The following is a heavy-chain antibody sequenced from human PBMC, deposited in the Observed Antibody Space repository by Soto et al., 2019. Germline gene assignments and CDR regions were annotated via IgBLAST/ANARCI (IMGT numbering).Heavy chain of an antibody. Sequence: GGSLRLSCAASGFTFDDYAMHWVRQAPGKGLEWVSTISWNSVYIGYADSVKGRFTISRDNAKNSLYLQMNSLRGEDTALYYCAKTKVEVTADYYYMDVWGKGTTVTVSS. CDR2: ISWNSVYI. CDR3: AKTKVEVTADYYYMDV. J-gene: IGHJ6*03. CDR1: GFTFDDYA. D-gene: IGHD2-21*02. V-gene: IGHV3-9*01.